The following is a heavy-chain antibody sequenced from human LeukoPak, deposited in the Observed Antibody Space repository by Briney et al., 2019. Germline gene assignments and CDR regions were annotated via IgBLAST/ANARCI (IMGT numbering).Heavy chain of an antibody. V-gene: IGHV1-69*04. J-gene: IGHJ4*02. Sequence: SVKVSCKASGGTFSSYAISWVRQAPGQVLEWMGRIIPILGIANYAQKFQGRVTITADKSTSTAYMELSSLRSEDTAVYYCARVAEMATEYYFDYWGQGTLVTVSS. CDR3: ARVAEMATEYYFDY. CDR1: GGTFSSYA. CDR2: IIPILGIA. D-gene: IGHD5-24*01.